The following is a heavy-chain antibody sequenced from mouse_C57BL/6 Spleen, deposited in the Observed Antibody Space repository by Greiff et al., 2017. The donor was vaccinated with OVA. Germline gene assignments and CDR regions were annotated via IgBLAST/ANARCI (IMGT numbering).Heavy chain of an antibody. Sequence: VQLQQPGAELVKPGASVKLSCKASGYTFTSYWMHWVKQRPGQGLEWLGMIHPNSGSTNYNEKFKSKATLTVDKSSSTAYMQLSSLTSEDSAVYYCARRTTVVAHFDYWGQGTTLTVSS. CDR2: IHPNSGST. CDR3: ARRTTVVAHFDY. J-gene: IGHJ2*01. V-gene: IGHV1-64*01. CDR1: GYTFTSYW. D-gene: IGHD1-1*01.